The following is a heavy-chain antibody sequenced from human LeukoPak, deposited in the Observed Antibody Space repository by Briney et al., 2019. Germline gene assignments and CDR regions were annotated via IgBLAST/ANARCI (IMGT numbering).Heavy chain of an antibody. J-gene: IGHJ4*02. CDR1: GFTFSSYA. Sequence: PGGSLRLSCAASGFTFSSYAMHWVRQAPGKGLEWVAVISYDGSNKYYADSVKGRFTISRDNSKNTLYLQMNSLRAEDTAVYYCARDWSHRCFDYWGQGTLVTVSS. CDR2: ISYDGSNK. V-gene: IGHV3-30*14. CDR3: ARDWSHRCFDY. D-gene: IGHD3-3*01.